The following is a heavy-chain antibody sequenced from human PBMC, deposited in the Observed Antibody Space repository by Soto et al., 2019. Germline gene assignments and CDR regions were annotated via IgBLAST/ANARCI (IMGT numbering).Heavy chain of an antibody. CDR3: ARALGYCSSTSCPEAN. Sequence: SETLSLTCTVSGGSISSSSYYWGWIRQPPGKGLEWIGSIYYSGSTYYNPSLKSRVTISVDTSKNQFSLKLSSVTAADTAVYYCARALGYCSSTSCPEANWGQGTLVTVSS. CDR2: IYYSGST. D-gene: IGHD2-2*01. J-gene: IGHJ4*02. CDR1: GGSISSSSYY. V-gene: IGHV4-39*07.